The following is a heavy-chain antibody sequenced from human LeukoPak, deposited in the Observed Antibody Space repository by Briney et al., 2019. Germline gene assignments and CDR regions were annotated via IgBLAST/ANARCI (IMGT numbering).Heavy chain of an antibody. D-gene: IGHD1-20*01. CDR1: GFNLRAYT. CDR2: ISTSSSYI. Sequence: GGSLRLSCAASGFNLRAYTMNWVRQAPGKGLEWVSSISTSSSYIYYADSVNGRFTTSRDNAENSLYLQMHSLRVEDTALYYCARDDNWNDKPFDFWGQGTLVTVSS. CDR3: ARDDNWNDKPFDF. J-gene: IGHJ4*02. V-gene: IGHV3-21*01.